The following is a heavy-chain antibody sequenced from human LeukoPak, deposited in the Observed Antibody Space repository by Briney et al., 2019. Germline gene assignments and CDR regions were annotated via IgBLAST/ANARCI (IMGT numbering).Heavy chain of an antibody. V-gene: IGHV3-13*04. CDR3: AKDHYSSGWYFDY. CDR2: IGTAGDT. Sequence: GGSLRLSCAASGFTFSSYDMHWVRQATGKGLEWVSAIGTAGDTYYPGSVKGRFTISRDNSKNTLYLQMNSLRAEDTAVYYCAKDHYSSGWYFDYWGQGTLVTVSS. D-gene: IGHD6-19*01. CDR1: GFTFSSYD. J-gene: IGHJ4*02.